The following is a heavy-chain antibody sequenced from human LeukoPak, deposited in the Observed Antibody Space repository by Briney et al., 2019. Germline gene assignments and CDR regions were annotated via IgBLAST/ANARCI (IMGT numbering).Heavy chain of an antibody. J-gene: IGHJ4*02. CDR1: GFTFSDYY. D-gene: IGHD6-19*01. CDR2: ISSSGSTI. CDR3: ARDHKSRYSSGWYPDY. Sequence: GXXRLSXXASGFTFSDYYMSWIRQAPGKGLEWVSYISSSGSTIYYADSVKGRFTISRHNAKNSLYLQMNSLRAEDTAVYYCARDHKSRYSSGWYPDYWGQGTLVTVSS. V-gene: IGHV3-11*01.